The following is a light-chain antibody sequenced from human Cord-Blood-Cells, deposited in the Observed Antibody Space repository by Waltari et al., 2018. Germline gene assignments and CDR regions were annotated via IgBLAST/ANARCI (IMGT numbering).Light chain of an antibody. Sequence: QSALTQPASVSGSPGQSITISCTGTRSDVGGYNYVSLYQQHPGKAPKLMIYDGSNRPSGVSNRFSGSKSGNTASLTISGLQAEDQADYYFSSYTSSSTAVFGGGTQLTVL. CDR3: SSYTSSSTAV. J-gene: IGLJ7*01. CDR2: DGS. CDR1: RSDVGGYNY. V-gene: IGLV2-14*01.